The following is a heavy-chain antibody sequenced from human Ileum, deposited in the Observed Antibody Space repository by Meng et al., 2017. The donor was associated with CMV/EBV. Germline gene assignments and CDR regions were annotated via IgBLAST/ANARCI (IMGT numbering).Heavy chain of an antibody. CDR2: ISGNGDNT. V-gene: IGHV3-23*01. J-gene: IGHJ4*02. CDR3: AKKYYSGSGSYSPFDS. Sequence: GASLKISCAASGFTFSNYAMSWVRQAPGKGLEWVSTISGNGDNTYNADSVKGRFTISRDNSKNTLYLQMNSLRAEDTAIYYCAKKYYSGSGSYSPFDSWGQGTLVTVSS. CDR1: GFTFSNYA. D-gene: IGHD3-10*01.